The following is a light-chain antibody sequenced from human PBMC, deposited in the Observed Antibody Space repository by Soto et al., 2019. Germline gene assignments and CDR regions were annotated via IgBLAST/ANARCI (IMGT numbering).Light chain of an antibody. V-gene: IGKV3-20*01. Sequence: EIVMTQSPANLSGPPGEKATVSCRASQSISSYLAWYQQKPGQAPRLLISGASNRATGIPDRFSGSGSGTDFTLTISRLEPDDFALYFCKQYGGSPITFGLGTRLEIK. CDR1: QSISSY. CDR2: GAS. J-gene: IGKJ5*01. CDR3: KQYGGSPIT.